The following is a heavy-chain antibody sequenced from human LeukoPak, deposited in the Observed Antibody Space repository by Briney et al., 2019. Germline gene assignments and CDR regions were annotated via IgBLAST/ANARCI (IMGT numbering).Heavy chain of an antibody. Sequence: PGGSLRLSCSASGFTFSSYAMHWARQAPGRGLEYVSAISSNGGSTYYADSVKGRFTISRDNSKNTLYLQMSSQRAEDTAVYYCVKDLGRCSGGSCYSDYWGQGTLVTVSS. V-gene: IGHV3-64D*06. CDR1: GFTFSSYA. CDR2: ISSNGGST. D-gene: IGHD2-15*01. J-gene: IGHJ4*02. CDR3: VKDLGRCSGGSCYSDY.